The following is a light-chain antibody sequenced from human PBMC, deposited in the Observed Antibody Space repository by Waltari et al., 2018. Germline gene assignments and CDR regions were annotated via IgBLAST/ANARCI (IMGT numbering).Light chain of an antibody. CDR2: KAY. V-gene: IGKV1-5*03. J-gene: IGKJ3*01. Sequence: DIQMTQSPSTLSASVGDRVTITCRASQSISSWLAWYQKKPGKAPKLLIYKAYSLESGVPSTVSGSGSGTEFTLTISSLQPDDFATYYCQQYNSYLFTFGPGTKVDIK. CDR1: QSISSW. CDR3: QQYNSYLFT.